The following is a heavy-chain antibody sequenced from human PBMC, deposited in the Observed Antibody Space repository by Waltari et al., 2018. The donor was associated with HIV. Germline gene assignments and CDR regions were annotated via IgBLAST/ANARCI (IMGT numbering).Heavy chain of an antibody. CDR3: ARGEVAGHYYGSGSWVDV. Sequence: QVQLVQSGAEVKKPGASVKVSCKASGYTFTSYAMHWVRQAPGPRLEWMGWINAGNGNTKYSQKFQGRVTITRDTSASTAYMELSSLRSEDTAVYYCARGEVAGHYYGSGSWVDVWGQGTTVTVSS. V-gene: IGHV1-3*01. CDR2: INAGNGNT. CDR1: GYTFTSYA. D-gene: IGHD3-10*01. J-gene: IGHJ6*02.